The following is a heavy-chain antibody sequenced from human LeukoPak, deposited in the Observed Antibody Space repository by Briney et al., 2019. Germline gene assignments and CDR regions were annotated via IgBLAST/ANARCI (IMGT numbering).Heavy chain of an antibody. CDR3: ARVRPPGYYYYYMDV. CDR2: IYYSGST. Sequence: PSETLSLTCTVSGGPLSSYYWSWIRQPPGKGLEWMGYIYYSGSTNYNPSLKRRVTISVDTSTNQFSLKLRSVTAADTAVYYCARVRPPGYYYYYMDVWGKGTTVTASS. CDR1: GGPLSSYY. V-gene: IGHV4-59*01. D-gene: IGHD4-17*01. J-gene: IGHJ6*03.